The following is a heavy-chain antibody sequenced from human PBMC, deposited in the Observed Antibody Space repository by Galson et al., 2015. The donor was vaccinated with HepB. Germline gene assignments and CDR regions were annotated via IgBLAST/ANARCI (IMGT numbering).Heavy chain of an antibody. J-gene: IGHJ4*02. Sequence: SLRLSCAASGFTFSSYSMNWVRQAPGKGLEWVSSISSSSSYIYYADSAKGRFTISRDNAKNSLYLQMNSLRAEDTAVYYCARSDRYSSGWGEYYFDYWGQGTLVTVSS. V-gene: IGHV3-21*01. CDR2: ISSSSSYI. CDR3: ARSDRYSSGWGEYYFDY. D-gene: IGHD6-19*01. CDR1: GFTFSSYS.